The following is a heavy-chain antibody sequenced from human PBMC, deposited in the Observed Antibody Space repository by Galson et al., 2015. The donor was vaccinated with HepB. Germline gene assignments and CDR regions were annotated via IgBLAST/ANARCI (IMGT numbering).Heavy chain of an antibody. CDR1: GGSISSSSYS. V-gene: IGHV4-39*02. CDR2: IYYSGST. CDR3: ARENGLESLRFLEWPFRGNAFDI. J-gene: IGHJ3*02. D-gene: IGHD3-3*01. Sequence: SETLSLTCTVSGGSISSSSYSWGWIRQPPGKGLEWIGSIYYSGSTYYNPSLKSRVTISVDTSKNQFSLKLSSVTAADTAVYYCARENGLESLRFLEWPFRGNAFDIWGQGTMVTVSS.